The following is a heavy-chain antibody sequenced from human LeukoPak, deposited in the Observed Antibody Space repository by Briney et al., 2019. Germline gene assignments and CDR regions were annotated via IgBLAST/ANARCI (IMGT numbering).Heavy chain of an antibody. Sequence: SETLSLTCTVSGGSLSSNYWSWIRQPPGKGLEWIGYIYYSGTTNYNPSLKSRVTISVDTSKNQFSLKLSSVTAADTAVYYCAREECSGGNCGPFDYWGQGTLVTVSS. CDR1: GGSLSSNY. J-gene: IGHJ4*02. CDR3: AREECSGGNCGPFDY. V-gene: IGHV4-59*01. D-gene: IGHD2-15*01. CDR2: IYYSGTT.